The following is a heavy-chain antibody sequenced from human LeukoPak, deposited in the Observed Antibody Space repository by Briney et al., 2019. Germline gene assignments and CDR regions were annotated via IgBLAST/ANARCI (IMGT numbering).Heavy chain of an antibody. Sequence: ASVKVSCKAFGYTFTSYDINWVRQATGQGLEWMGWMNPNSGNTGYAQKFQGRVTMTRNTSISTAYMELSSLRSEDTAVYYCARGPVAAGDAFDIWGQGTVVTVSS. D-gene: IGHD2-15*01. CDR2: MNPNSGNT. CDR3: ARGPVAAGDAFDI. J-gene: IGHJ3*02. V-gene: IGHV1-8*01. CDR1: GYTFTSYD.